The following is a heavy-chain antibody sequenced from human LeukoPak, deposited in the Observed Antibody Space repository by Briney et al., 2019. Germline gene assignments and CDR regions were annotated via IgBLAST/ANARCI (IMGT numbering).Heavy chain of an antibody. J-gene: IGHJ3*02. D-gene: IGHD2-21*02. Sequence: PGGSLRLSCAASGFTFSSYAMSWVRQAPGKGLEWVSPISSSSSYIYYADSVKGRFTISRDNAKNSLYLQMNSLRAEDTAVYYCARDRHIVVVTAIQSDAFDIWGQGTMVTVSS. CDR3: ARDRHIVVVTAIQSDAFDI. CDR1: GFTFSSYA. V-gene: IGHV3-21*01. CDR2: ISSSSSYI.